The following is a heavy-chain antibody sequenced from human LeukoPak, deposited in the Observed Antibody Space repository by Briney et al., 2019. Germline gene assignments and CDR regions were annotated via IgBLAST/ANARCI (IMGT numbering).Heavy chain of an antibody. J-gene: IGHJ4*02. CDR3: AKDRYYYDSSALQYYFDY. D-gene: IGHD3-22*01. CDR2: ISGSGGNT. V-gene: IGHV3-23*01. CDR1: GFTFSSYA. Sequence: GGSLRLSCAASGFTFSSYAMNWVRQAPGKGLEWVSGISGSGGNTYYADSVKGRFTISRDNSKNTLYLQMNSLRAEDTAVYYCAKDRYYYDSSALQYYFDYWGQGTLVTVSS.